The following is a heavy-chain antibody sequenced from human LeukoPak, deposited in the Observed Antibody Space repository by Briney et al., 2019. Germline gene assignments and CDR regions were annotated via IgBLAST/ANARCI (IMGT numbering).Heavy chain of an antibody. D-gene: IGHD3-10*01. J-gene: IGHJ4*02. CDR3: ARVAEELWFGELSYFDY. CDR2: ISAYNGNT. Sequence: RASVKVSCKASGYTFTSYGISWVRQAPGQGLEWMGWISAYNGNTNYAQKLQGRVTMTTDTSTSTAYMELRSLRSDDTAVYYCARVAEELWFGELSYFDYWGQGTLVTVSS. V-gene: IGHV1-18*01. CDR1: GYTFTSYG.